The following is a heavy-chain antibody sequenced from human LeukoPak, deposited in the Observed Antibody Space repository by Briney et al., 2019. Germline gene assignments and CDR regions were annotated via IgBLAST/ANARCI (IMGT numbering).Heavy chain of an antibody. CDR2: ISGSGDST. CDR3: TRDIDDVLTGDDAFDV. CDR1: GFTFSSYA. D-gene: IGHD3-9*01. V-gene: IGHV3-23*01. Sequence: PGRSLRLSCAASGFTFSSYAMNWVRQAPGKGLEWVSAISGSGDSTSYADSVRGRFTISRDNSKNTLYLQMNGLRVDDTGLYYCTRDIDDVLTGDDAFDVWGQGTVVTVSS. J-gene: IGHJ3*01.